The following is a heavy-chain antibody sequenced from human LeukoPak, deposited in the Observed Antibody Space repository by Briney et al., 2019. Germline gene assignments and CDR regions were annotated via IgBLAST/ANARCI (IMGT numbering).Heavy chain of an antibody. CDR1: GFTFGDYA. CDR2: IRSKTYGVTT. Sequence: TGGSLRLSCTASGFTFGDYAMGWVRQAPGKGLEWVGFIRSKTYGVTTEYAASVKGRFTISRDDSKNIAYLQMNSLRTEDTAVYYCTRRSSYDYFDHWGQGTLLTVSS. D-gene: IGHD3-10*01. J-gene: IGHJ4*02. V-gene: IGHV3-49*04. CDR3: TRRSSYDYFDH.